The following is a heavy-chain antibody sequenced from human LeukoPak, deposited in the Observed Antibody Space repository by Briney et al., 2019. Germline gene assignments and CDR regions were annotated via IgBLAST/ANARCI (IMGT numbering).Heavy chain of an antibody. V-gene: IGHV1-46*01. D-gene: IGHD2-15*01. Sequence: GASVKVSCKASGYTFTTYYMHWVRQAPGQGLEWMGIINPNFGSTNYPQKFQGRVTMTRDTSTSTVYMELSSLRSEDTAVYYCARAVYCSGGSCYLGAFDIWGQGTMVTVSS. J-gene: IGHJ3*02. CDR1: GYTFTTYY. CDR3: ARAVYCSGGSCYLGAFDI. CDR2: INPNFGST.